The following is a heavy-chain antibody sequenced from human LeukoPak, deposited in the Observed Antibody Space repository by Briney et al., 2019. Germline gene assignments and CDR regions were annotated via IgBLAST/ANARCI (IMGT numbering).Heavy chain of an antibody. J-gene: IGHJ4*02. Sequence: GGSLRLSCSASGFTFSTYAMHWVRQAPGMGLEWVALILHDGSNEYYADSVQGRFTISRDSSRNTLYLQMNSLRAEDTAVYYCAKDGTGGYYYLDYWGQGTLVTVSS. V-gene: IGHV3-30*04. CDR3: AKDGTGGYYYLDY. CDR2: ILHDGSNE. CDR1: GFTFSTYA. D-gene: IGHD3-22*01.